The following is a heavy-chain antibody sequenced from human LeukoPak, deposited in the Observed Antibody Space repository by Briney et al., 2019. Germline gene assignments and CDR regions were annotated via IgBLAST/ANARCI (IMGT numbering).Heavy chain of an antibody. V-gene: IGHV4-59*01. J-gene: IGHJ4*02. CDR3: ARVRLATIAFDY. D-gene: IGHD5-24*01. CDR1: GFAFSSFA. Sequence: GSLRLSCAASGFAFSSFAMNWVRQAPGKGLEWIGYIYYSGSTNYNPSLKSRVTISVDTSKNQFSLKLSSVTAADTAVYYCARVRLATIAFDYWGQGTLVTVSS. CDR2: IYYSGST.